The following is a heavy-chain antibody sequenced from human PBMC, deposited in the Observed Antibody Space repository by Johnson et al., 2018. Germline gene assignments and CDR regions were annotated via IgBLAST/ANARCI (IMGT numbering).Heavy chain of an antibody. Sequence: QVQLVQAGGGLVKPGGSLRLSCAASGFTFSDYYMSWIRQAPGKGLEWVSYIRSSGSTIYYADSVQGRFTISRDNAKNSLYLQLNSLGAEETAVYYWASEFGMLRGVYYYYGMDVWGQGTTVTVSS. J-gene: IGHJ6*02. CDR2: IRSSGSTI. D-gene: IGHD3-10*01. CDR3: ASEFGMLRGVYYYYGMDV. V-gene: IGHV3-11*04. CDR1: GFTFSDYY.